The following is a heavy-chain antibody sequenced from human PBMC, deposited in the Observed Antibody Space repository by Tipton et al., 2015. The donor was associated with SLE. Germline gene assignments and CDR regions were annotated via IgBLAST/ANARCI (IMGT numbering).Heavy chain of an antibody. CDR2: ISWNSGSI. CDR1: GFTFDDYA. Sequence: SLRLSCAASGFTFDDYAMHWVRQAPGKGLEWVSGISWNSGSIGYADSVKGRFTISRDNAKNSLYLQMNSLRAEDTALYYCAFTYYYYMDVWGKGTTVTVSS. CDR3: AFTYYYYMDV. J-gene: IGHJ6*03. V-gene: IGHV3-9*01.